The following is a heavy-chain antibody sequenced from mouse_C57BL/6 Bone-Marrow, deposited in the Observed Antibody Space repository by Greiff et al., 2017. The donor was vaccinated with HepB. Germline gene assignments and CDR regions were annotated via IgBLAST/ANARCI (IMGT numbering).Heavy chain of an antibody. V-gene: IGHV10-3*01. CDR3: VRRGGTGTLYAMDY. CDR2: IRSKSSNYAT. CDR1: GFTFNTYA. D-gene: IGHD4-1*01. Sequence: EVQLVESGGGLVQPKGSLKLSCAASGFTFNTYAMHWVRQAPGKGLEWVARIRSKSSNYATYYADSVKDRFTISRDDSQSMLYLQMNNLKTEDTAMYYCVRRGGTGTLYAMDYWGQGTSVTVSS. J-gene: IGHJ4*01.